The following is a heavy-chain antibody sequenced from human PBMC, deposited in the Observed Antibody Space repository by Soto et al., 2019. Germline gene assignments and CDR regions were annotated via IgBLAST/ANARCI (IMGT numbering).Heavy chain of an antibody. V-gene: IGHV4-30-2*01. D-gene: IGHD4-17*01. CDR3: ARVGDYGDPSWFDP. Sequence: QLQLQESGSGLVKPSQTLSLTCAVSGGSISSGGYSWSWIRQPPGKGLEWIGYINHSGSTYYNPSLKSRVTISVDRSKNQFSLKLSSVTAADTAVYYCARVGDYGDPSWFDPWGQGTLVTVSS. CDR1: GGSISSGGYS. J-gene: IGHJ5*02. CDR2: INHSGST.